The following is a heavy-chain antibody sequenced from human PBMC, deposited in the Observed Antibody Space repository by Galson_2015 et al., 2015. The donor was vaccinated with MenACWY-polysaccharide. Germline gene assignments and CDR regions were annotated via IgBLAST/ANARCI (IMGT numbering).Heavy chain of an antibody. CDR2: IYWDDDK. V-gene: IGHV2-5*02. CDR1: GFSLSTSGVG. J-gene: IGHJ6*02. D-gene: IGHD2-2*01. Sequence: PALVKPTQTLTLTCTFSGFSLSTSGVGVGWIRQPPGKALEWLALIYWDDDKRYSPSLKSRLTITKDTSKNQVVLTMTNMDPVDTATYYCAHSARAAAMPSYYYYYYGMDVWGQGTTVTVSS. CDR3: AHSARAAAMPSYYYYYYGMDV.